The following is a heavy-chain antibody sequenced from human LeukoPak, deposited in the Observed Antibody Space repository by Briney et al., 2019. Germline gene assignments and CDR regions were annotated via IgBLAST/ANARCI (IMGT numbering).Heavy chain of an antibody. CDR1: GGSISSGDYY. D-gene: IGHD3-10*01. V-gene: IGHV4-31*03. J-gene: IGHJ2*01. CDR3: ARDTQLYYASGSYYNGDWYFDL. Sequence: PSETLSLTCTVSGGSISSGDYYWYWIRQHPGEGLEWIGYIYHSGTTYYNPSLQSRVPISLDTSTNQFSLKLSSVTAADTAVYYCARDTQLYYASGSYYNGDWYFDLWGRGTLVTVSS. CDR2: IYHSGTT.